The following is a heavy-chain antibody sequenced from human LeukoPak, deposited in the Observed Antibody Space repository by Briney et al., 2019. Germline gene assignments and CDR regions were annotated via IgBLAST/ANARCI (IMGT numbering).Heavy chain of an antibody. V-gene: IGHV3-30*18. CDR1: GFTFSSYG. CDR3: AKDRSRYYDILTGFSPSY. D-gene: IGHD3-9*01. J-gene: IGHJ4*02. Sequence: GGSLRLSCAASGFTFSSYGMHWVRQAPGKGLEWVAVISYDGSNKYYADSVKGRFTISRDNSKNTLYLQMNSLRAEDTAVYYCAKDRSRYYDILTGFSPSYWGQGTLVTVSS. CDR2: ISYDGSNK.